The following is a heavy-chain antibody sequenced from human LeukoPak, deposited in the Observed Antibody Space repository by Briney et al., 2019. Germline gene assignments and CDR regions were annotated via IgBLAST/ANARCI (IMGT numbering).Heavy chain of an antibody. CDR1: GGSVSSGSYY. Sequence: SETLSLTCTVSGGSVSSGSYYWSWIRQPPGKGLEWIGYIYYSGSTNYNPSLKSRVTISVDTSKNQFSLKLSSVTAADTAVYYCASSGFFDWSSFDYWGQGTPVTVSS. V-gene: IGHV4-61*01. CDR3: ASSGFFDWSSFDY. J-gene: IGHJ4*02. D-gene: IGHD3-9*01. CDR2: IYYSGST.